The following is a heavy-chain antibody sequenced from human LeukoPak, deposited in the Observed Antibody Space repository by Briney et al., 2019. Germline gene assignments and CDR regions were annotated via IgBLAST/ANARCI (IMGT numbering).Heavy chain of an antibody. CDR1: GFTFNSYA. CDR2: SSGSGGST. V-gene: IGHV3-23*01. J-gene: IGHJ4*02. Sequence: PGGSLRLSCAASGFTFNSYAMSWVRQAPGKGLEGGSASSGSGGSTNYADSVKGRFTISRDNSKNTLYLQMNSVRAEDTAVYYCAKANGIAVAGFDYWGQGTLVTVSS. CDR3: AKANGIAVAGFDY. D-gene: IGHD6-19*01.